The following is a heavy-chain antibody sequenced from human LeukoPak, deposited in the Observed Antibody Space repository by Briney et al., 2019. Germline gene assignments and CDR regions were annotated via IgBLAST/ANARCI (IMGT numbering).Heavy chain of an antibody. Sequence: GGSLRLSCAASGFTFGSCVMHWVRQAPGKGLEWVSVIYSGGSTYYADSVKGRFTISRDNSKNTLYLQMNSLRAEDTAVYYCARALDYYDSSLDYWGQGTLVTVSS. CDR2: IYSGGST. D-gene: IGHD3-22*01. V-gene: IGHV3-53*01. J-gene: IGHJ4*02. CDR1: GFTFGSCV. CDR3: ARALDYYDSSLDY.